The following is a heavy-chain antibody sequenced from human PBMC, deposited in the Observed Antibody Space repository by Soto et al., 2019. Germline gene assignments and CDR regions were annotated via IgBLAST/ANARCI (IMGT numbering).Heavy chain of an antibody. J-gene: IGHJ4*02. V-gene: IGHV3-64D*06. CDR3: VKDLGYVDPLYLDY. CDR2: ISSNGGST. D-gene: IGHD3-16*01. CDR1: GFTFSSYG. Sequence: PGGSLRLSCSASGFTFSSYGMHWVRQAPGKGLEYVSAISSNGGSTYYADSVKGRFTISRDNSKNTLYLQMSSLRAEDTAVYYCVKDLGYVDPLYLDYWGKVTLLNVPS.